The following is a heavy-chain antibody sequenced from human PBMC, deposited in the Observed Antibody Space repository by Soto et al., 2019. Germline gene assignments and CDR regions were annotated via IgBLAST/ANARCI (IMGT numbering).Heavy chain of an antibody. CDR1: GFTFRSYA. V-gene: IGHV3-64D*06. J-gene: IGHJ6*02. CDR2: ISINGGST. Sequence: GGSLRLSSSASGFTFRSYAMHWVRQAPGKGLEYVSSISINGGSTHYADSVKGRFTISRDNSRNTQYLQMSSLRADDTAVYYCAREGVGIAAATGYYYYGMDVWGQGTTVTVSS. CDR3: AREGVGIAAATGYYYYGMDV. D-gene: IGHD6-13*01.